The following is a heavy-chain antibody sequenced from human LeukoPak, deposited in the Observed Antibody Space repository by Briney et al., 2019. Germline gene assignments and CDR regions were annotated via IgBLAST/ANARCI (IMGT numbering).Heavy chain of an antibody. J-gene: IGHJ4*02. V-gene: IGHV4-59*01. CDR2: IYYSGST. CDR3: ARAVWFGELFNDY. CDR1: GGSISSYY. Sequence: SETLSLTCTVSGGSISSYYWSWIRQPPGKGLEWIGYIYYSGSTNYNPSLKSRVTISVDTSKNQFSLKLSSVTAADTAVYYCARAVWFGELFNDYWGQGTLVTVSS. D-gene: IGHD3-10*01.